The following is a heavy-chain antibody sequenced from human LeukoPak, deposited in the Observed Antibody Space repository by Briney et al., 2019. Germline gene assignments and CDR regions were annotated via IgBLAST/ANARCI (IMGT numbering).Heavy chain of an antibody. CDR1: GFTVSSNY. V-gene: IGHV3-21*01. D-gene: IGHD3-22*01. J-gene: IGHJ4*02. CDR3: ARGDYYYDSSGSGDVDY. CDR2: ISSSSSYI. Sequence: GGSLRLSCAASGFTVSSNYMSWVRQAPGKGLEWVSSISSSSSYIYYAGSVKGRFTISRDNAKNSLYLQMNSLRAEDTAVYYCARGDYYYDSSGSGDVDYWGQGTLVTVSS.